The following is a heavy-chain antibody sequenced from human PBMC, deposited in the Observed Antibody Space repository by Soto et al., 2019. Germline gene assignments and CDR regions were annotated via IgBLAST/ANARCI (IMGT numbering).Heavy chain of an antibody. Sequence: QITLKESGPTLVKPTQTLTLTCTFSGFSLSTSGVGVGWIRQPPGKALEWLALIYWDDDKRYSPSLKSRLTISKDTSKNPVVLTVTNMDPVDTATYYCAHSDARPSADYSMDVWGKGPTVTVSS. CDR1: GFSLSTSGVG. V-gene: IGHV2-5*02. CDR3: AHSDARPSADYSMDV. D-gene: IGHD6-6*01. J-gene: IGHJ6*03. CDR2: IYWDDDK.